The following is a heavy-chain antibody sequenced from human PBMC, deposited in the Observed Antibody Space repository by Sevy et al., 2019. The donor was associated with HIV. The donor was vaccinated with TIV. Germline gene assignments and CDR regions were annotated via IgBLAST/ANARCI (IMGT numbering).Heavy chain of an antibody. Sequence: GGSLRLSCAASGFTFREAWMSWVRRAPEKGLEWVGRIKSKTDAATRDFAAPVRGSFSISRDDSANTVYLVMNNLKPEDTGVYYCAAGTGSSDFDYWGQGTLVTVSS. CDR1: GFTFREAW. V-gene: IGHV3-15*01. J-gene: IGHJ4*02. D-gene: IGHD1-26*01. CDR3: AAGTGSSDFDY. CDR2: IKSKTDAATR.